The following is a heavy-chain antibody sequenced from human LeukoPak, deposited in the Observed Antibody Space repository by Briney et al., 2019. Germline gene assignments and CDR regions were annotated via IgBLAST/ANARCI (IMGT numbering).Heavy chain of an antibody. J-gene: IGHJ4*02. D-gene: IGHD1-26*01. V-gene: IGHV3-13*01. CDR3: ARQMTPHGNFDY. CDR2: IGTAGDT. Sequence: GGSLRLSCAASGFTLSNFAMHWVRQATGKGLEWVSTIGTAGDTFYPGSVKGRFTISRENAKNSLYLQMNNLRAEDTAVYYCARQMTPHGNFDYWGQGTLVTISS. CDR1: GFTLSNFA.